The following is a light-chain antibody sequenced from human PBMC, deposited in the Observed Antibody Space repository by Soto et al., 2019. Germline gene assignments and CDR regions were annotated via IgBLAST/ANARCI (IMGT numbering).Light chain of an antibody. J-gene: IGLJ2*01. Sequence: QSALTQPRSVSGSPGQSVTISCTGTSNVVGAYNFVSWYQQPPGKAPKLMIYDVTKRPSGVPDRFSGSKSDNTASLTISGLQAEDEADYYCCSYAGIYTVLFGGGTKLTVL. CDR1: SNVVGAYNF. CDR2: DVT. CDR3: CSYAGIYTVL. V-gene: IGLV2-11*01.